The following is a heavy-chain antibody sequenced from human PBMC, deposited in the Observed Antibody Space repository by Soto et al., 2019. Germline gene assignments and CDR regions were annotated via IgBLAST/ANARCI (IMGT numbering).Heavy chain of an antibody. CDR3: ARGGSENPY. CDR1: GFTFSSYS. CDR2: ISGSSSYI. V-gene: IGHV3-21*01. Sequence: EVQLVESGGGLVKPGGSLRLSCTASGFTFSSYSRNWVRQAPGKGLEWVSSISGSSSYIYYADSVKGRFTISRDNAKNSLYLQMNSLRAEDTAVYYCARGGSENPYGGQGTLVTVSS. J-gene: IGHJ4*02.